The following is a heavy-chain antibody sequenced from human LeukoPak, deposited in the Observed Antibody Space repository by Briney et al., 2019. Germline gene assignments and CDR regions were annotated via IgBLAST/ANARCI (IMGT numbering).Heavy chain of an antibody. CDR1: GYTFTSYD. V-gene: IGHV1-8*01. D-gene: IGHD3-3*01. CDR2: MNPNSGNT. CDR3: ARVWGNYDFWSGPKVGAFDI. J-gene: IGHJ3*02. Sequence: GASVKVSCKASGYTFTSYDINWVRQATGQGLEWMGWMNPNSGNTGYAQKFQGRVTMTRNTSISTAYMELSSLRSEDTAVYYCARVWGNYDFWSGPKVGAFDIWGQGTMATVSS.